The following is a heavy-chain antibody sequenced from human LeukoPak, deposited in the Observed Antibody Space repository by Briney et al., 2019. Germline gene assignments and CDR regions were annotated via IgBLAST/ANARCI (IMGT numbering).Heavy chain of an antibody. CDR2: ISSSSSYI. Sequence: GGSLRLSCAASGFTFSSYSMNWVRQAPGKGLEWVSSISSSSSYIYYADSVKGRFTISRDNAKNSLYLQMNSLRAEDTAVYYCARDKVVPAATIDYWGQGTLVTVSS. CDR3: ARDKVVPAATIDY. J-gene: IGHJ4*02. V-gene: IGHV3-21*01. CDR1: GFTFSSYS. D-gene: IGHD2-2*01.